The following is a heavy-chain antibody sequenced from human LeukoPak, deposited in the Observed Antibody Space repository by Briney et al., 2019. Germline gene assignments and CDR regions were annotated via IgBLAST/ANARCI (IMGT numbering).Heavy chain of an antibody. V-gene: IGHV6-1*01. D-gene: IGHD3-22*01. J-gene: IGHJ6*02. CDR2: TYYRSKWYN. Sequence: SQTLSLTRVISGDGVSNDSAAWNWIRQSPSRGLEWLGRTYYRSKWYNDYAVSVKSRITINPDTSKNQFSLQLNSVTPEDTAVYYCARAIYDSSGYYYGGYGMDVWGQGTTVTVSS. CDR3: ARAIYDSSGYYYGGYGMDV. CDR1: GDGVSNDSAA.